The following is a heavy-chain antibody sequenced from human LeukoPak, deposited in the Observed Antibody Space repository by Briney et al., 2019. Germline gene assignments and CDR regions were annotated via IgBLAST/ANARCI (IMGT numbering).Heavy chain of an antibody. CDR3: AREAIRWFDP. CDR2: INSSGNTI. CDR1: GFTFSSYE. D-gene: IGHD2-2*02. J-gene: IGHJ5*02. V-gene: IGHV3-48*03. Sequence: PGGSLRLSCAASGFTFSSYEMTWVRQAPGQGLEWVSYINSSGNTIYYADSVKGRFTMSRDNARNSLYLQMNSLRAEDTAVYYCAREAIRWFDPWGQGTLVTVSS.